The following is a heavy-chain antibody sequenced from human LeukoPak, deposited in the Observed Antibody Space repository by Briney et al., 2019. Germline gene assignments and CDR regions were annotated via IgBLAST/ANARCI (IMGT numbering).Heavy chain of an antibody. D-gene: IGHD6-13*01. CDR1: GYTFTSYG. J-gene: IGHJ4*02. CDR3: ARDKKSIAAAGNINDY. Sequence: ASVKVSCKASGYTFTSYGISWVRQAPGQGLEWMGWISAYNGNTNYAQKLQGRVTMTTDTSTSTAYMELRSLRSDDTAVYYCARDKKSIAAAGNINDYWGQGALVTVSS. CDR2: ISAYNGNT. V-gene: IGHV1-18*01.